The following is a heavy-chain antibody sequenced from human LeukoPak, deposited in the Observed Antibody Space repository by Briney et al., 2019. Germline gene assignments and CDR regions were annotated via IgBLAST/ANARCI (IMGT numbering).Heavy chain of an antibody. CDR3: TLPWGSGSYYDY. D-gene: IGHD3-10*01. Sequence: GGSLRLSCAASGFTFSNAWLNWVRQPPGKGLECVGHIKSKTDAGTTDYAAPVKGRFTISRDDSKNTLFLQMNSLKTEDTAVYYCTLPWGSGSYYDYWGQGTLVTVSS. CDR2: IKSKTDAGTT. J-gene: IGHJ4*02. CDR1: GFTFSNAW. V-gene: IGHV3-15*01.